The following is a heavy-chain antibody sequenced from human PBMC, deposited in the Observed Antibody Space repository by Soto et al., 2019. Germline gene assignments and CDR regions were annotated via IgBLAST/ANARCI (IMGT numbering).Heavy chain of an antibody. J-gene: IGHJ4*02. CDR1: GSTFSNYG. D-gene: IGHD3-16*01. CDR2: IWYDGSNK. CDR3: ARDGGSHGPSYFDS. V-gene: IGHV3-33*01. Sequence: VQLVESGGGVVQPGRSLRLSCAASGSTFSNYGMHWVRQAPGKGPEWVAVIWYDGSNKYYGESVKGRFSISRDNSKNTLYLDINSQRTEDTAVYYCARDGGSHGPSYFDSWGQGSLVIVSS.